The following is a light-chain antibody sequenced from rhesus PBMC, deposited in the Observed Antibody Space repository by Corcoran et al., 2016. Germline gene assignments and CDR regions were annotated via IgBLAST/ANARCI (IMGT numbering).Light chain of an antibody. Sequence: DIQMSQSPSSLSASVGDRVTITCRASQGISSYLNWYQQKPGKAPKPLIYYANSLESGVPSRFTARGSGTEFTLTISSLQPEDFATYYCQQGNSNPPSFGQGTKVEIK. J-gene: IGKJ2*01. CDR2: YAN. CDR3: QQGNSNPPS. V-gene: IGKV1-32*02. CDR1: QGISSY.